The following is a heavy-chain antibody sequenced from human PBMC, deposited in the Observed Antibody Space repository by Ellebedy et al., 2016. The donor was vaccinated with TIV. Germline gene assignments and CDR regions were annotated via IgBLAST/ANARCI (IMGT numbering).Heavy chain of an antibody. CDR1: GGSFSGYS. V-gene: IGHV4-34*01. CDR2: INHSGST. CDR3: AREGVAVASRCHHDY. J-gene: IGHJ4*02. D-gene: IGHD6-19*01. Sequence: GSLRLXXAVYGGSFSGYSWSWIRPPPGKGLEWIGEINHSGSTNYNPSLKSRVTISVDTSKNQFSLKLSSVTAADTAVYYCAREGVAVASRCHHDYWGQGTLVTVSS.